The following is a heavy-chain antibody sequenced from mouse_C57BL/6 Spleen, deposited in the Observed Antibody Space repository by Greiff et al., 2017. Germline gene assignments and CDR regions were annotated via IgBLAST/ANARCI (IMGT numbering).Heavy chain of an antibody. V-gene: IGHV1-19*01. J-gene: IGHJ2*01. Sequence: VQLQQSGPVLVKPGASVKMSCKASGYTFTDYYMNWVKQSHGKSLEWIGVINPYNGGTSYNQNFNGKATLTVDKSSSTAYMELNSLTSENSAVYYCAIRTGTGKYYLDYWGQGTTLTVSS. CDR3: AIRTGTGKYYLDY. CDR1: GYTFTDYY. CDR2: INPYNGGT. D-gene: IGHD4-1*01.